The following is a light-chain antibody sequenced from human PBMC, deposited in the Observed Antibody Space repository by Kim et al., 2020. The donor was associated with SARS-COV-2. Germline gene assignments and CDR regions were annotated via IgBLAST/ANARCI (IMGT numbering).Light chain of an antibody. CDR2: DAF. V-gene: IGKV3-11*01. Sequence: EIVLTQSPATLSLSTGETATLSCRASQSVSRSLAWYQQKPGQAPRLLIYDAFYRATGIPARFSGSASETDFTLTINSLEPEDVAVYFCQRRNIFGGGTKVDIK. CDR1: QSVSRS. J-gene: IGKJ4*01. CDR3: QRRNI.